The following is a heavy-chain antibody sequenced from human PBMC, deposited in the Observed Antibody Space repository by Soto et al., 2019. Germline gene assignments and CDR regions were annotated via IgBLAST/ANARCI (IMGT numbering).Heavy chain of an antibody. CDR3: AKDGGWELLLECPDY. Sequence: HPGGSLRLSCAASGFTFSSYAMSWVRQAPGKGLEWVSAISGSGGSTYYADSVKGRFTISRDNSKNTLYLQMSSLRAEDTAVYYCAKDGGWELLLECPDYWGQGTLVTVSS. D-gene: IGHD1-26*01. CDR1: GFTFSSYA. CDR2: ISGSGGST. J-gene: IGHJ4*02. V-gene: IGHV3-23*01.